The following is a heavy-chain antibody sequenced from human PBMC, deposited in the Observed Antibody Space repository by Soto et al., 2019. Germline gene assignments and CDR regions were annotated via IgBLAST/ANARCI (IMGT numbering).Heavy chain of an antibody. Sequence: PGGSLRLSCAASGFTFSSYGMHWVRQAPGKGLEWVAVISYDGSNKYYADSVKGRFTISRDNSKNTLYLQMNSLRAEDTAVYYYAKEAWLYGDYYYFDYWGQGTLVTVSS. D-gene: IGHD4-17*01. CDR2: ISYDGSNK. V-gene: IGHV3-30*18. CDR3: AKEAWLYGDYYYFDY. CDR1: GFTFSSYG. J-gene: IGHJ4*02.